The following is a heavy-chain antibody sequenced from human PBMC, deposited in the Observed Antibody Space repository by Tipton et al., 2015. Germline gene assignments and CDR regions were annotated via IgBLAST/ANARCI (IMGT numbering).Heavy chain of an antibody. Sequence: SLRLSCAASGFTFSSYSMNWVRQAPGKGLEWVSCISSSSSFIYYADSLKGRFTISRDNAKNSLYLQMNSLRAEDTAVYYCARDAVEMATMGTYYYGMDVWGQGTTVTVSS. CDR2: ISSSSSFI. D-gene: IGHD5-24*01. CDR1: GFTFSSYS. J-gene: IGHJ6*02. V-gene: IGHV3-21*01. CDR3: ARDAVEMATMGTYYYGMDV.